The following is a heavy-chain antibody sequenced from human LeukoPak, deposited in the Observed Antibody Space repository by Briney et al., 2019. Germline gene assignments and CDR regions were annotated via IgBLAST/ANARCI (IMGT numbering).Heavy chain of an antibody. D-gene: IGHD6-19*01. CDR1: GYTFTGYY. V-gene: IGHV1-2*02. Sequence: GASVKVSCKASGYTFTGYYMHWVRQAPGQGLEWMGWINPNSGGTNYAQKFQGRVTMTRDTSISTAYMELSRLRSDDTAVYYCARDLIAVAGTLYDYWGQGTLVTVSS. J-gene: IGHJ4*02. CDR2: INPNSGGT. CDR3: ARDLIAVAGTLYDY.